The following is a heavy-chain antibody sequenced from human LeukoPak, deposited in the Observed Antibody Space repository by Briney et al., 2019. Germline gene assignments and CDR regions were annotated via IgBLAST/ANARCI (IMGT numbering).Heavy chain of an antibody. CDR1: GGSINTYY. V-gene: IGHV4-4*07. J-gene: IGHJ3*02. CDR3: AREGGGNGDAFDM. CDR2: IYSSGST. D-gene: IGHD4-23*01. Sequence: SETLSLTCTVSGGSINTYYWSWIRQPVGKGLEWIGRIYSSGSTNYNPSLKSRVTMSVDTSKNQFSLNLRSVTAADTAVYYCAREGGGNGDAFDMWGQGTMVTVSS.